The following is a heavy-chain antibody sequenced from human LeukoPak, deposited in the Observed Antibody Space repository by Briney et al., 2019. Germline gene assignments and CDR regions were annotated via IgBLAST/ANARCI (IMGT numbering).Heavy chain of an antibody. V-gene: IGHV3-30*18. Sequence: GGSLRLSCAASGFTFSSYGMHWVRQAPGKGLEWVAVISYDGSNKCYADPLKGRFTISRDNSKNTLYLQMDSLRAEDTAKYYCAKSLLTTASGTGRAFVIWGQGTVVTLSA. CDR3: AKSLLTTASGTGRAFVI. J-gene: IGHJ3*02. CDR2: ISYDGSNK. CDR1: GFTFSSYG. D-gene: IGHD2-2*01.